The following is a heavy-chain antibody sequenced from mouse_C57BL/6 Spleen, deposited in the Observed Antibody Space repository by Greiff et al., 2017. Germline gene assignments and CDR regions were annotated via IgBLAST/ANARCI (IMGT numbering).Heavy chain of an antibody. D-gene: IGHD1-1*01. V-gene: IGHV1-81*01. CDR2: IYPRSGNT. CDR1: GYTFTSYG. CDR3: ARGFEVVATRYYFDY. J-gene: IGHJ2*01. Sequence: VQLQQSGAELARPGASVKLSCKASGYTFTSYGISWVKQRTGQGLEWIGEIYPRSGNTYYNEKFKGKATLTADKSSSTAYMELRSLTSEDSAVYFCARGFEVVATRYYFDYWGQGTTLTVSS.